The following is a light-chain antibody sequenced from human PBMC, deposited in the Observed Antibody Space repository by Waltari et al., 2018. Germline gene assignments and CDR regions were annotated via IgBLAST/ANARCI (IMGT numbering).Light chain of an antibody. J-gene: IGKJ4*01. Sequence: VMTQSPLSLFFLSGELASISCSSSQTLMQRNQYKYLDWFLQKPGQSPQLLIYIASHLASGVPDRFSGSGSGTNFTLNISRVEAEDVGIYYCMQTLQIPLTFGGGTKVELK. V-gene: IGKV2-28*01. CDR2: IAS. CDR1: QTLMQRNQYKY. CDR3: MQTLQIPLT.